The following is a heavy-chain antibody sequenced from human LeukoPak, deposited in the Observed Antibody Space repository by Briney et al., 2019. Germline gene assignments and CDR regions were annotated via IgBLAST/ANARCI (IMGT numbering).Heavy chain of an antibody. Sequence: PSETLSLTCTVSGGSISSYYWSWIRQPPGKGLEWIGYIYYSGSTNYNPSLKSRVTISVDTSKNQFPLKLSSVTAADTAVYYCARQVSTHYYYYYGMDVWGQGTTVTVSS. D-gene: IGHD5/OR15-5a*01. CDR1: GGSISSYY. CDR3: ARQVSTHYYYYYGMDV. CDR2: IYYSGST. V-gene: IGHV4-59*08. J-gene: IGHJ6*02.